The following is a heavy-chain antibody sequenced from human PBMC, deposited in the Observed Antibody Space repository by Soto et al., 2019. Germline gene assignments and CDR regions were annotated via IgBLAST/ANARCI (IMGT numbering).Heavy chain of an antibody. Sequence: SETLSLTCAVYGGSFSGYYWSWIRQPPGKGLEWIGEINHSGSTNYNPSLKSRVTISVDTSKNQFSLKLSSVTAADTAVYYCARAFVTAFYYYYGMDVWGQGTTVT. CDR3: ARAFVTAFYYYYGMDV. CDR2: INHSGST. D-gene: IGHD2-21*02. CDR1: GGSFSGYY. J-gene: IGHJ6*02. V-gene: IGHV4-34*01.